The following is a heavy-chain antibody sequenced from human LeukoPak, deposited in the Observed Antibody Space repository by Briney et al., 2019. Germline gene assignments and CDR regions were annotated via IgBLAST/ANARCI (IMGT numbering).Heavy chain of an antibody. J-gene: IGHJ6*03. Sequence: GGSPRLSCEGTGFSFGIYWMSWVRQAPGKGLEWVANINEDGSEKYYVDSVKGRFTISRDNSKNTLYLQMNSLRAEDTAVYYCAKEGGRQWLVPPYYYYMDVWGRGTTVTVSS. CDR1: GFSFGIYW. CDR3: AKEGGRQWLVPPYYYYMDV. D-gene: IGHD6-19*01. CDR2: INEDGSEK. V-gene: IGHV3-7*03.